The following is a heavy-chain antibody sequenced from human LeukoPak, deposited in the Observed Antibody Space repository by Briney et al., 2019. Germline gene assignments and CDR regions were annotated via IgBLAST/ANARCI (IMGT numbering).Heavy chain of an antibody. V-gene: IGHV4-34*01. CDR3: TRGGIAVAVDY. CDR2: SNHSGRS. CDR1: SGSISIFY. J-gene: IGHJ4*02. Sequence: SETLSLTCTVSSGSISIFYWSWIRQPPGKGLEWVGESNHSGRSNYNPSLKSRVTISVDMSKNQFSLKLSSVTAADTAVYYCTRGGIAVAVDYWGQGTLVTVSS. D-gene: IGHD6-19*01.